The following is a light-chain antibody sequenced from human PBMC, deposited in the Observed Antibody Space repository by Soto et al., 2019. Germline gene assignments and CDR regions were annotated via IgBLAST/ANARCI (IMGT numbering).Light chain of an antibody. Sequence: DIPMTQSPSTLSASVGDRVTITCRASQSISSWLAWYQQKPGKAPKLLIYDASSLESGVPSRFSGSGSGTEFTLTISRLQPDDFATYYCQQYNRYSGTFGQGTKVEIK. J-gene: IGKJ1*01. CDR2: DAS. CDR3: QQYNRYSGT. V-gene: IGKV1-5*01. CDR1: QSISSW.